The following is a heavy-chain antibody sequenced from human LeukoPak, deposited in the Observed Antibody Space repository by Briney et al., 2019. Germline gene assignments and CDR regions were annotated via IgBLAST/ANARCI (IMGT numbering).Heavy chain of an antibody. CDR3: ARDCSGGSCYKGSFDY. Sequence: SETLSLTCAVYGGSFSGYYWSWIRQPPGKGLEWIGEISHSGSTNYNPSLKSRVTISVDTSKNQFSLKLSSVTAADTAVYYCARDCSGGSCYKGSFDYWGQGTLVTVSS. CDR2: ISHSGST. V-gene: IGHV4-34*01. CDR1: GGSFSGYY. J-gene: IGHJ4*02. D-gene: IGHD2-15*01.